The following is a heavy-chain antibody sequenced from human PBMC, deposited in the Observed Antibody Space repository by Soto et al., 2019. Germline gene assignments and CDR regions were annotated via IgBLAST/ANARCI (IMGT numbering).Heavy chain of an antibody. CDR3: ARERSSGWYVDY. Sequence: QVQLVQSGAEVKKPGASVKVSCMASGYTFTSYDINWVRQATGQGLEWMGWMNPNSGNTGYAQKFQGRVTMTRNTSINTAYMELSSLRSEDTAVYYCARERSSGWYVDYWGQGTLVTVSS. D-gene: IGHD6-19*01. V-gene: IGHV1-8*01. CDR2: MNPNSGNT. CDR1: GYTFTSYD. J-gene: IGHJ4*02.